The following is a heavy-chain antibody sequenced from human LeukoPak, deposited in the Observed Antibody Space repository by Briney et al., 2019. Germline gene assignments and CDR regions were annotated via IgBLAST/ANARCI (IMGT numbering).Heavy chain of an antibody. J-gene: IGHJ4*02. CDR3: ARGGYSSGWAFAY. CDR1: GGSFRDYC. Sequence: SETLSLTCAVYGGSFRDYCWSWIRQPPGKGVEWIGEINHSGNTNYNPSLNIRVTISVDTYKNQFSLKLSSVTAADTAVYYCARGGYSSGWAFAYWGQGTLVTVSS. CDR2: INHSGNT. D-gene: IGHD6-19*01. V-gene: IGHV4-34*01.